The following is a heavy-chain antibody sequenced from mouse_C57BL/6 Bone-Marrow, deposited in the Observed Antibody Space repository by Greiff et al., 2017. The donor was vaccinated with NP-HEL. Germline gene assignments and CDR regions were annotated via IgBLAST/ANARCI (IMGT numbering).Heavy chain of an antibody. CDR2: INPNNGGT. CDR3: ARRAGDYAMDY. V-gene: IGHV1-26*01. D-gene: IGHD3-3*01. Sequence: EVQLQQSGPELVKPGASVKISCKASGYTFTDYYMNWVKQSHGKSLEWIGDINPNNGGTSYNQKFKGKATLTVDQSSSTAYMELRSLTSEDSAVYYCARRAGDYAMDYWGQGTSVTVSS. J-gene: IGHJ4*01. CDR1: GYTFTDYY.